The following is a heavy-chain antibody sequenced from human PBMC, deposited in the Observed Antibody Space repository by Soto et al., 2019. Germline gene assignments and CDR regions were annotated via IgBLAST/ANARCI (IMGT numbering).Heavy chain of an antibody. J-gene: IGHJ3*02. CDR2: IIPILGIA. CDR3: ACRYCSSTSTGNDAFDI. D-gene: IGHD2-2*01. V-gene: IGHV1-69*02. CDR1: GGTFSSYT. Sequence: SVKVSCKASGGTFSSYTISWVRQAPGQGLEWMGRIIPILGIANYAQKFQGRVTITADKSTSTAYMELSSLRSEDTAVYYCACRYCSSTSTGNDAFDIWGQGTMVTVSS.